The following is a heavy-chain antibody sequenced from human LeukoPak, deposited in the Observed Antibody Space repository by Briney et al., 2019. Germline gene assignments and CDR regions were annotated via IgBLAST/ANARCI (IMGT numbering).Heavy chain of an antibody. CDR2: ISSSSSYI. D-gene: IGHD3-9*01. CDR1: GFTFSSYS. Sequence: GGSLRLSCAASGFTFSSYSMNWVRQAPGKGLEWVSSISSSSSYIYYADSVKGRFTISRDNAKNSLYLQMNSLRAEDTAVYYCARVGDYDILTGYYYYYYYMDVWGKGTTVTISS. CDR3: ARVGDYDILTGYYYYYYYMDV. J-gene: IGHJ6*03. V-gene: IGHV3-21*01.